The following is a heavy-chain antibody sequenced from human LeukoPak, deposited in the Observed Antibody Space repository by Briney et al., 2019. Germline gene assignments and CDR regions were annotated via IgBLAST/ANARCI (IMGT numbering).Heavy chain of an antibody. Sequence: SETLSLTCTVSGGSISSHYWSWIRQPPGKGLEWIGYIYYSGSTNYNPSLKSRVTISVDTSKNQFSLKLSSVTAADTAVYYCARRIVVVPAAIHGHDAFDIWGQGTMVTLSS. D-gene: IGHD2-2*02. V-gene: IGHV4-59*11. CDR2: IYYSGST. J-gene: IGHJ3*02. CDR1: GGSISSHY. CDR3: ARRIVVVPAAIHGHDAFDI.